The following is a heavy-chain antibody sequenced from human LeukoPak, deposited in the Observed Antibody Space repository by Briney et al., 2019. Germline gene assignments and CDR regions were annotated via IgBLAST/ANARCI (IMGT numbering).Heavy chain of an antibody. J-gene: IGHJ6*04. V-gene: IGHV3-64*01. D-gene: IGHD3-3*01. CDR2: ISSNGGST. Sequence: GGSLRLSCASSGFTFSTYAMHWVRQAPGKGLEYVSAISSNGGSTYYANSVKGRFTISRDNSKNTLYLQMGSLRAEDMAVYYCARVYSGGFLAWLLAVWGKGTTVTVSS. CDR1: GFTFSTYA. CDR3: ARVYSGGFLAWLLAV.